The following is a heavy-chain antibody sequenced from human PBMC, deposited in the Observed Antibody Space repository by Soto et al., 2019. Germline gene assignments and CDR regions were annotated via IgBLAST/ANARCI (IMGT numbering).Heavy chain of an antibody. V-gene: IGHV1-46*03. J-gene: IGHJ3*02. CDR1: GYTFTSYH. Sequence: ASVKVSCKASGYTFTSYHMHWVRQAPGQGLEWMGIINPSGGSTSYAQKFQGRVTMTRDTSTSTVYMELSSLRSEDTAVYYCARDPPTYCSGGSCYSFAFDTWGQGTMVTVSS. D-gene: IGHD2-15*01. CDR3: ARDPPTYCSGGSCYSFAFDT. CDR2: INPSGGST.